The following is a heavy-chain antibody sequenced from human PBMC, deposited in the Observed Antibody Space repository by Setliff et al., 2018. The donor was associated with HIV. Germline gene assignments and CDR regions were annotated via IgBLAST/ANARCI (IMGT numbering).Heavy chain of an antibody. CDR3: ARIGRTPYYYYYMDV. D-gene: IGHD2-15*01. Sequence: NWVRQATGRGLEWMGWINPNSDNTAYAQKFQGRLTMTRNTSTGTVYMELSSLRSEDTAVYYCARIGRTPYYYYYMDVWGKGTTVTVSS. CDR2: INPNSDNT. V-gene: IGHV1-8*01. J-gene: IGHJ6*03.